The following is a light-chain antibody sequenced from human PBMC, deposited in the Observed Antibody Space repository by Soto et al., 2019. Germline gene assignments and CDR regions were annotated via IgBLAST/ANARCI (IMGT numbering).Light chain of an antibody. CDR2: DVS. Sequence: QSVVAQPRSVSGSPGHSVTISFTGTSSYVGVYNYVSWYQQYPGKAPNIMIYDVSKRPSGVPDRFSGSRSGNTASLTISGLQAEDEADYYCCSYAGRYTYVFGGRTKVTVL. CDR1: SSYVGVYNY. J-gene: IGLJ1*01. CDR3: CSYAGRYTYV. V-gene: IGLV2-11*01.